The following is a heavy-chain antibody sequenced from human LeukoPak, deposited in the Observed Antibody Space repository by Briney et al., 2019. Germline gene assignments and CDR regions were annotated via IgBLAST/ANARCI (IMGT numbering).Heavy chain of an antibody. Sequence: PGGSLRLSCAASGFTFSSYSMNWVRQAPGKGLEWVSSISSSSSYIYYADSVKGRFTISRDNAKNSLYLQMNSLRAEDTAVYYCARDGRIAARPMARGAFDIWGQGTMVTVSS. D-gene: IGHD6-6*01. V-gene: IGHV3-21*01. CDR3: ARDGRIAARPMARGAFDI. CDR1: GFTFSSYS. J-gene: IGHJ3*02. CDR2: ISSSSSYI.